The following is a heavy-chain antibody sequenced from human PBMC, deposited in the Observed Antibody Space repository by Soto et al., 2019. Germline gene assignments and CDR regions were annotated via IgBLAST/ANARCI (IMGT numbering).Heavy chain of an antibody. D-gene: IGHD2-2*01. J-gene: IGHJ6*03. CDR2: INAGNGNT. CDR3: ARDTAAPKRGPAAMVYYYMDV. Sequence: GASVKVSCKASGYTFTSYAMHWVRQAPGQRLEWMGWINAGNGNTKYSQKFQGRVTITRDTSASTAYMELSSLRSEDTAVYYCARDTAAPKRGPAAMVYYYMDVWGKGTTVTVSS. CDR1: GYTFTSYA. V-gene: IGHV1-3*01.